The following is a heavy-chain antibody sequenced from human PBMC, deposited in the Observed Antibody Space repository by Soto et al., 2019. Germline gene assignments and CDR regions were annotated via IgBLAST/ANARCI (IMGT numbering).Heavy chain of an antibody. CDR3: ARTPYQLLFYFDY. Sequence: SETLSLTCAVSGGSISSCGYSWSWIRQPPGKGLEWIGYIYHSGSTYYNPSLKSRVTISVDRSKNQFSLKLSSVTAADTAVYYCARTPYQLLFYFDYWGQGTLVTVSS. J-gene: IGHJ4*02. V-gene: IGHV4-30-2*01. CDR1: GGSISSCGYS. CDR2: IYHSGST. D-gene: IGHD2-2*01.